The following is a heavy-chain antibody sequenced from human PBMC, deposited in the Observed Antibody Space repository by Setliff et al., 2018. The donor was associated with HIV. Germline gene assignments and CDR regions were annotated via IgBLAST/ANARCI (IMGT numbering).Heavy chain of an antibody. CDR3: TRPTTGLGGGAAFDI. V-gene: IGHV4-39*01. CDR2: ILYGGTT. Sequence: SETLSLTCAVSGGSVDSRDYYWGWIRQPPGKGLEWIGNILYGGTTYYTPSLKSRVSISVDTSRNQFSLRLNSVTAADTAVYYCTRPTTGLGGGAAFDIWGQGTMVTVSS. D-gene: IGHD2-8*01. J-gene: IGHJ3*02. CDR1: GGSVDSRDYY.